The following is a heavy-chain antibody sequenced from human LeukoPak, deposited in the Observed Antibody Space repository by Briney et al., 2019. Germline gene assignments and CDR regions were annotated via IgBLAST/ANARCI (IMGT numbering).Heavy chain of an antibody. J-gene: IGHJ6*03. CDR3: AREGGSYWNYYYYMDV. Sequence: ASVKVSCKVSGYTFTSYGISWVRQAPGEGLEWMGWISAYNGNTNYAQNLQGRVTMTTDTSTSTAYMELRSLRSDDTAVYYCAREGGSYWNYYYYMDVWGKGTTVTVSS. CDR1: GYTFTSYG. CDR2: ISAYNGNT. V-gene: IGHV1-18*01. D-gene: IGHD1-26*01.